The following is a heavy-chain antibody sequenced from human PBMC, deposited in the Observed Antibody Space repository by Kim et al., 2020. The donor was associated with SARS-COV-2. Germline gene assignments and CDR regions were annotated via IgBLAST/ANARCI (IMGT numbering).Heavy chain of an antibody. CDR3: AREGAYSGYVVFDY. Sequence: AQKFQGRVTITADKSTSTADMELSSLRSEDTAVYYCAREGAYSGYVVFDYWGQGTLVTVSS. J-gene: IGHJ4*02. V-gene: IGHV1-69*04. D-gene: IGHD5-12*01.